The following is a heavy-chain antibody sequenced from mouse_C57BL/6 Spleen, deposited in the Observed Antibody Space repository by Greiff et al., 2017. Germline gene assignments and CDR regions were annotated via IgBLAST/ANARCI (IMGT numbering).Heavy chain of an antibody. CDR2: IYPRSGNT. Sequence: QVQLQQSGAELARPGASVKLSCKASGYTFTSYGISWVKQRTGQGLEWIGEIYPRSGNTYYNETFKGKATLTADKSSSTAYMELRSLTSEVSAVDFGARDGNGDAMDYGGEGTSVTVSS. J-gene: IGHJ4*01. V-gene: IGHV1-81*01. CDR3: ARDGNGDAMDY. D-gene: IGHD2-1*01. CDR1: GYTFTSYG.